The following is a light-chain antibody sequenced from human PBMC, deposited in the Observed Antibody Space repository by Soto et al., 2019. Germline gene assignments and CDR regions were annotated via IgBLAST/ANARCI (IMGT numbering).Light chain of an antibody. CDR1: QAISSW. V-gene: IGKV1-12*01. CDR3: QQANSFPYT. CDR2: AAS. Sequence: DIQMTQSPSSVSASGGDRVTITCRASQAISSWLAWYQQKPGKAPKPLIYAASTLQSGVPSRFSGSGSGTEFTLTISSLQPEDFATYYCQQANSFPYTFGQGTKLEIK. J-gene: IGKJ2*01.